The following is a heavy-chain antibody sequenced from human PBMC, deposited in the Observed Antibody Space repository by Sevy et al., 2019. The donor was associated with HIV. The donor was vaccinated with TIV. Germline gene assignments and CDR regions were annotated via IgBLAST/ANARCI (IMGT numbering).Heavy chain of an antibody. J-gene: IGHJ5*02. CDR2: INSAGI. D-gene: IGHD5-18*01. Sequence: ASVKVSCKTSGSTFSDDYVHWVRRAPGAGLEWLGWINSAGINFAEIFQGRLTMTRDASTSTAYMDLTSLRSDDTATYYCATSANVDTSWFAPWGQGTLVTVSS. CDR1: GSTFSDDY. CDR3: ATSANVDTSWFAP. V-gene: IGHV1-2*02.